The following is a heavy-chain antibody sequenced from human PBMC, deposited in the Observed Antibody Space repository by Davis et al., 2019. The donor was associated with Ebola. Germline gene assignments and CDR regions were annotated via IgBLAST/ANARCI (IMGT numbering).Heavy chain of an antibody. CDR3: ARGYYYYYMDV. CDR2: INSSGDST. J-gene: IGHJ6*03. V-gene: IGHV1-46*01. CDR1: GYTFTSYY. Sequence: ASVKVSCKASGYTFTSYYLHWVRQAPGQGLEWMGIINSSGDSTSYAQKFQGRVTMTRDTSTSTVYMELSSLRSEDTAVYYCARGYYYYYMDVWGKGTTVTVSS.